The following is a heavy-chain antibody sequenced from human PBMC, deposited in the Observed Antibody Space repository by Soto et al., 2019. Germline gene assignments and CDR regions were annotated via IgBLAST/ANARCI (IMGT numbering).Heavy chain of an antibody. CDR3: ASSYGDFEF. V-gene: IGHV3-53*01. D-gene: IGHD4-17*01. CDR1: GFTVSSNY. J-gene: IGHJ4*02. Sequence: EVQLVESGGGLIQPGGSLRLSCAASGFTVSSNYMSWVRQAPGKGLEWVSLIYSGGTTYYADSVKGRFTISRDDSKSTLYLQMNSRRAEDTAVYYCASSYGDFEFWGQGTLVTVSS. CDR2: IYSGGTT.